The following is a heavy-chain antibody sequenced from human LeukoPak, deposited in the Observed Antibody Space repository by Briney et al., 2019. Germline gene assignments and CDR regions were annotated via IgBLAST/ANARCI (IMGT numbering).Heavy chain of an antibody. CDR2: IYSSGST. V-gene: IGHV4-4*07. CDR1: GGSINSYY. Sequence: SETLSLTCTVSGGSINSYYWSWIRQPAGKGLEWIGRIYSSGSTNYNPSLKSRVSMSVDTSKNQFSLKLTSVTTADTALYYCARGGKATVVTMWGQGILVTVSS. CDR3: ARGGKATVVTM. D-gene: IGHD4-23*01. J-gene: IGHJ4*02.